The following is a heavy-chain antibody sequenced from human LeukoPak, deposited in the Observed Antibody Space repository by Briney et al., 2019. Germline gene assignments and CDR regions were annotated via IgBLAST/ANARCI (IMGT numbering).Heavy chain of an antibody. D-gene: IGHD6-13*01. CDR1: GYTFTSND. V-gene: IGHV1-46*01. CDR2: INLSGGST. Sequence: ASVKVSCKASGYTFTSNDIHWVRQAPGQGLEWMGIINLSGGSTSYAQKFQGRVTMTRDTSTSTVYMELSSLRSEGTAVYYCARFASLYSRSWYYAFDIWGQGTMVTVSS. J-gene: IGHJ3*02. CDR3: ARFASLYSRSWYYAFDI.